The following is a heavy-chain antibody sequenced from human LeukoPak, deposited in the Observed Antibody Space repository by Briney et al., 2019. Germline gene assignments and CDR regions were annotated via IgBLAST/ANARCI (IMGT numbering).Heavy chain of an antibody. Sequence: GGSLRLSCAASGFTFRSFTMNWVRQAPGKGLEWLSSITSSSDYIYYADSVKSRFTISRDNAKSSLYLQMSSLRAEDTAVYYCAIIVGATTNDYWGQGALVTVSS. D-gene: IGHD1-26*01. J-gene: IGHJ4*02. V-gene: IGHV3-21*01. CDR1: GFTFRSFT. CDR3: AIIVGATTNDY. CDR2: ITSSSDYI.